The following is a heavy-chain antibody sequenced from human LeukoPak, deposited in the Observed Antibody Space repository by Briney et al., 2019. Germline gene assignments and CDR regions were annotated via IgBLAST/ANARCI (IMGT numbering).Heavy chain of an antibody. V-gene: IGHV5-10-1*01. Sequence: GESLKISCKGSGYSFTSYWISWVRQMPGKGLEWMGRIDPSDSYTNYSPSFQGHVTISADKSISTAYLQWSSLKASDTAIYYCARHMETPQNDAFDIWGQGTMVTVSS. CDR1: GYSFTSYW. D-gene: IGHD1-1*01. CDR3: ARHMETPQNDAFDI. CDR2: IDPSDSYT. J-gene: IGHJ3*02.